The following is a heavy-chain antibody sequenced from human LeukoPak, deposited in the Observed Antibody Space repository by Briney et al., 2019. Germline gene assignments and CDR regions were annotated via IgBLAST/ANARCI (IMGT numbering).Heavy chain of an antibody. V-gene: IGHV4-34*01. J-gene: IGHJ5*02. CDR3: ARGRELLWFGELYGHWFDP. CDR2: INHSGST. D-gene: IGHD3-10*01. Sequence: TETLSLTCAVYGGSFSGYYWSWVRQPPGKGLEWIGEINHSGSTNYNPSLKSRVTISVDTSKNQFSLKLSSVTAADTAVYYCARGRELLWFGELYGHWFDPWGQGTLVTVSS. CDR1: GGSFSGYY.